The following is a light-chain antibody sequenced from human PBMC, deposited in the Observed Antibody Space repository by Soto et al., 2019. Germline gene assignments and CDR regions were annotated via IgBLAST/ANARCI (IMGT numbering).Light chain of an antibody. V-gene: IGKV1-33*01. CDR3: QQYDNLPLI. CDR1: QAIRND. J-gene: IGKJ5*01. Sequence: DIQMTQSPSSLSASVGDRVTITCRSSQAIRNDVAWYQQKPGKAPKLLIYDASSLETGVPSRFSGSGSGTDFTFTISSLQPEDFATYYCQQYDNLPLIFGQGTRLEIK. CDR2: DAS.